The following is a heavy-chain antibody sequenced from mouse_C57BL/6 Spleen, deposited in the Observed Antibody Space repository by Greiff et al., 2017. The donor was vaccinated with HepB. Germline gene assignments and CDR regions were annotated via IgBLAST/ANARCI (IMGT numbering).Heavy chain of an antibody. Sequence: EVKVVESGEGLVKPGGSLKLSCAASGFTFSSYAMSWVRQTPEKRLEWVAYISSGGDYIYYADTVKGRFTISRDNARNTLYLQMSSLKSEDTAMYYCTREGYDYENFDYWGQGTTLTVSS. CDR1: GFTFSSYA. V-gene: IGHV5-9-1*02. CDR2: ISSGGDYI. J-gene: IGHJ2*01. D-gene: IGHD2-4*01. CDR3: TREGYDYENFDY.